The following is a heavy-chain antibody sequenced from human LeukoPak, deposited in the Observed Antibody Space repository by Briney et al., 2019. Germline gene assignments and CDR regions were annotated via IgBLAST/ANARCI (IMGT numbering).Heavy chain of an antibody. V-gene: IGHV1-18*01. J-gene: IGHJ4*02. CDR2: ISAYNGNT. Sequence: ASVKVSCKASGYTFTSYGISWVRQAPGQGLEWMGWISAYNGNTNYAQKFQGRVTMTTDTSTSTAYMELRSLRSDDTAVYYCARDQGSTPAGDFDYWGQGTLVTVSS. D-gene: IGHD1-14*01. CDR1: GYTFTSYG. CDR3: ARDQGSTPAGDFDY.